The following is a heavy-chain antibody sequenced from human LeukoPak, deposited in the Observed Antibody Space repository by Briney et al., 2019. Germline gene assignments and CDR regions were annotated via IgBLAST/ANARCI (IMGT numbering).Heavy chain of an antibody. CDR3: ARGADILTGYWSEKNYNWFDP. J-gene: IGHJ5*02. CDR1: GGSISSYY. D-gene: IGHD3-9*01. CDR2: IYYSGST. V-gene: IGHV4-59*01. Sequence: SETLSLTCTVSGGSISSYYWSWIRQPPGKGLEWIGYIYYSGSTNYNPSLKSRVTISVDTSKNQFSLKLSSVTAADTAVYYCARGADILTGYWSEKNYNWFDPWGQGTPVTVSS.